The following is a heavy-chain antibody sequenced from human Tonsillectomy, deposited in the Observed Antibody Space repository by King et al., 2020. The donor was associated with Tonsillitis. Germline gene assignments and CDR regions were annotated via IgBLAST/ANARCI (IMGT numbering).Heavy chain of an antibody. V-gene: IGHV2-5*02. Sequence: FTLKGSGPTLGKPTQILTLTCTFSGFSLSTSGVGVGWIRQPPGKALECLALLYWDDDKRYSPSLKSRLTITKDTSKNQVVLTMTNMDPVEPATSYCAHSRGFGGYMDVWGKGTTVPVSS. J-gene: IGHJ6*03. CDR3: AHSRGFGGYMDV. CDR2: LYWDDDK. CDR1: GFSLSTSGVG. D-gene: IGHD3-10*01.